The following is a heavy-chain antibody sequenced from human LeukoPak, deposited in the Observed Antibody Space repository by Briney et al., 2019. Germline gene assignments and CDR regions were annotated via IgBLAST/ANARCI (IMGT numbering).Heavy chain of an antibody. CDR3: VRGLSLVPAARADY. CDR2: IKQDGSEK. V-gene: IGHV3-7*01. J-gene: IGHJ4*02. CDR1: GFSFRSYW. Sequence: GGSLRLSCAASGFSFRSYWMSWVRQAPGKGLDWVANIKQDGSEKYYVDSVKGRFTISRDNAKNSLYLQMNSLRAEDTAVYYCVRGLSLVPAARADYWGQGTLVTVSS. D-gene: IGHD2-2*01.